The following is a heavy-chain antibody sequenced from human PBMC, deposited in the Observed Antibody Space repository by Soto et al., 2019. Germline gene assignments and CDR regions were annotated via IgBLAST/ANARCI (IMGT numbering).Heavy chain of an antibody. CDR3: ARDHHRYSGYDYVDY. V-gene: IGHV3-11*05. CDR1: GFTFSDYS. D-gene: IGHD5-12*01. CDR2: ISSSSSYT. J-gene: IGHJ4*02. Sequence: QVPLVESGGGLVKPGGSLRLSCVASGFTFSDYSMSWIRQAPGKGLEWVSYISSSSSYTNYADSVKGRFTISRDNAKNSLYLQMNSLRAEDTAVYYCARDHHRYSGYDYVDYWGQGTLVTVSS.